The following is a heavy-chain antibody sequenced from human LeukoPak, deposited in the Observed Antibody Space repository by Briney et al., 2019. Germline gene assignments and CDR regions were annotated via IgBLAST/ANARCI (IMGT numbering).Heavy chain of an antibody. Sequence: GGSLRLSCAASGFTFSSYGMHWVRQAPGKGLEWVAVISHDGSNKYYADSVKGRFTISRDNSKNTPYLQMNSLRAEDTAVYYCAKDPQLYRDIVVVPAANRGSYFDYWGQGTLVTVSS. V-gene: IGHV3-30*18. CDR2: ISHDGSNK. CDR1: GFTFSSYG. CDR3: AKDPQLYRDIVVVPAANRGSYFDY. D-gene: IGHD2-2*01. J-gene: IGHJ4*02.